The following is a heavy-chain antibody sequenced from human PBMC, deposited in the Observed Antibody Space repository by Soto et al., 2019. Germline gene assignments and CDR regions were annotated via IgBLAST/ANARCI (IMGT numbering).Heavy chain of an antibody. CDR3: AKARCSSTTCYVPDY. D-gene: IGHD2-2*01. Sequence: EVQLLESGGGLVQPGGSLRLSCAASGFTFSSYTMCWVRQAPGKGLEWVSVISGSGGSPYYADSVQGRFTISRDNPKNTLYLQMNSLRAEDTAIYYCAKARCSSTTCYVPDYWGQGTLVTVSS. V-gene: IGHV3-23*01. CDR1: GFTFSSYT. CDR2: ISGSGGSP. J-gene: IGHJ4*02.